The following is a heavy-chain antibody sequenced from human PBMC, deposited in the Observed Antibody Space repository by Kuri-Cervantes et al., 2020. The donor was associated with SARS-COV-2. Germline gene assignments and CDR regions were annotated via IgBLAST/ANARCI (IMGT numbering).Heavy chain of an antibody. D-gene: IGHD3-16*02. CDR2: IYYSGST. CDR1: GGSISSSSYY. V-gene: IGHV4-39*07. CDR3: ARGGYDYVWGSYRYGMDV. Sequence: GSLRLSCTVSGGSISSSSYYWGWIRQPPGKGLEWIGSIYYSGSTYYNPSLKSRVTISVDTSKNQFSLKLSSVTAADTAVYYCARGGYDYVWGSYRYGMDVWGQGTTVTVSS. J-gene: IGHJ6*02.